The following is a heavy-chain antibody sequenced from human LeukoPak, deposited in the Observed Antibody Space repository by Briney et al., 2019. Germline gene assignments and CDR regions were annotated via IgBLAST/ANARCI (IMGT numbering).Heavy chain of an antibody. V-gene: IGHV3-66*01. D-gene: IGHD6-6*01. J-gene: IGHJ4*02. CDR1: GFIVSANY. CDR2: IYSDGTT. Sequence: GGALRLSCSASGFIVSANYMSWVRQAPGKGLEWVSVIYSDGTTSYADSVKGRFTISRDNSKNALYLQMNSLRAEDTAVYYCARVEYSSSSFDYWGQGTLVTVSS. CDR3: ARVEYSSSSFDY.